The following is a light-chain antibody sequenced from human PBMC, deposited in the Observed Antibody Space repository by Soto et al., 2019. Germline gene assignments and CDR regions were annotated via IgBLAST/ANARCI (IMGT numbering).Light chain of an antibody. V-gene: IGKV1-5*03. CDR2: KAS. J-gene: IGKJ1*01. CDR1: QTISNW. CDR3: QQYNGT. Sequence: DIQMTQSPSTLSAYVGDRVTITCRASQTISNWLAWYQQKAGKAPKLLIYKASSLEGGVPSRFSGSGSGTEFTLTISSLQPDDFATYYCQQYNGTFGQGTKVEIK.